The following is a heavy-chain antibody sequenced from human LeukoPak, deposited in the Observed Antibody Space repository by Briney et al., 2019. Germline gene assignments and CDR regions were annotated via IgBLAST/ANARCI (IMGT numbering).Heavy chain of an antibody. Sequence: SETLSLTCTVSGGSISSGSYYWSWIRQPAGKGLEWIGRIYTSGSTNYNPSLKSRVTISVDTSKNQFSLKLSSVTAADTAVYYCARLAWYSGSYSRRDRRFLVDYWGQGTLVTVSS. V-gene: IGHV4-61*02. J-gene: IGHJ4*02. D-gene: IGHD1-26*01. CDR1: GGSISSGSYY. CDR3: ARLAWYSGSYSRRDRRFLVDY. CDR2: IYTSGST.